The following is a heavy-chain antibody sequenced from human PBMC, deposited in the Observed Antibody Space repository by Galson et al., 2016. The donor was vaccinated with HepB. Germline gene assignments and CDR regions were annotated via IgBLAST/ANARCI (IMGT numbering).Heavy chain of an antibody. V-gene: IGHV4-59*01. CDR2: IHYSGST. Sequence: SETLSLTCSVSGGSISGFFWSWIRQPPGKGLECIGYIHYSGSTNYNLSLKSRVTMSVDTSKNQLSMKMNSVTSEETALYYCARYYCETIACRYFDFWGQGTLVTVSS. CDR3: ARYYCETIACRYFDF. J-gene: IGHJ4*02. CDR1: GGSISGFF. D-gene: IGHD2-21*01.